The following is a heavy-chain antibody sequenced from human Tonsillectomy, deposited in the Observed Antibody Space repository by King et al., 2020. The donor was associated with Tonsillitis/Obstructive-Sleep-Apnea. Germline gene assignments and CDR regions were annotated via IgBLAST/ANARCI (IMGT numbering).Heavy chain of an antibody. J-gene: IGHJ4*02. CDR1: GFTVSSNY. D-gene: IGHD1-26*01. CDR2: IYSGGST. V-gene: IGHV3-53*01. CDR3: AREGGVGATGDY. Sequence: VQLVESGGGLIQPGGSLRLSCAASGFTVSSNYRYWGRQAPGKWLEWVSVIYSGGSTYFAGSVKGRFTISRDNSKKTLYLQMNSLRAEDTAVYYCAREGGVGATGDYWGQGTLVTVSS.